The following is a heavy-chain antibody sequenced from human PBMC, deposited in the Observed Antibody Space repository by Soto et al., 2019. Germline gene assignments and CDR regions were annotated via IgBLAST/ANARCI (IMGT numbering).Heavy chain of an antibody. CDR2: ISSSSSYI. J-gene: IGHJ5*02. V-gene: IGHV3-21*01. D-gene: IGHD6-19*01. Sequence: EVQLVESGGGLVKPGRSLRLSCAASGFTFSSYSMNWVRQAPGKGLEWVSSISSSSSYIYYADSVKGRFTISRDNAKNSLYLQMNSLRAEDTAVYYCARSAGLAPGHNWFDPWGQGTLVTVSS. CDR3: ARSAGLAPGHNWFDP. CDR1: GFTFSSYS.